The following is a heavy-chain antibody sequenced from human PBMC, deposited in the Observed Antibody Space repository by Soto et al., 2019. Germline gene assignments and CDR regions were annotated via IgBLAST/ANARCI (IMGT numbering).Heavy chain of an antibody. V-gene: IGHV4-39*01. CDR1: GGSISSSSYY. Sequence: SETLSLTCTVSGGSISSSSYYWGWIRQPPGKGLEWIGSIYYSGSTYYNPSLKSRVTISVDTSKNQFSLKLSSVTAADTAVYYCARVGLRFLEWLLGYYFDYWGQGTLVTVSS. D-gene: IGHD3-3*01. CDR3: ARVGLRFLEWLLGYYFDY. J-gene: IGHJ4*02. CDR2: IYYSGST.